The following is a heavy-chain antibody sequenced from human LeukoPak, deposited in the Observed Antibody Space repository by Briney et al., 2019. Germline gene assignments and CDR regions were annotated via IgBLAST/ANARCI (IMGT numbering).Heavy chain of an antibody. CDR3: ARGATGHYDYVWGRYRYYYFDY. D-gene: IGHD3-16*02. CDR2: MNPNSGNT. J-gene: IGHJ4*02. CDR1: GYTFTSYD. Sequence: ASVKVSCKASGYTFTSYDINWVRQATGQGLELMGWMNPNSGNTGYAQKFQGRVTMTRNTSISTAYMELSSLRSEDTAVYYCARGATGHYDYVWGRYRYYYFDYWGQGTLVTVSS. V-gene: IGHV1-8*01.